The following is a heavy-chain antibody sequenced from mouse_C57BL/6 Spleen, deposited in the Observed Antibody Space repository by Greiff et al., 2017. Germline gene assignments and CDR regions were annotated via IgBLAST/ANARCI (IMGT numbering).Heavy chain of an antibody. CDR2: INYDGSST. D-gene: IGHD6-2*01. CDR1: GFTFSDYY. J-gene: IGHJ2*01. V-gene: IGHV5-16*01. CDR3: ARDGLLSFDY. Sequence: EVQVVESEGGLVQPGSSMKLSCTASGFTFSDYYMAWVRQVPEKGLEWVANINYDGSSTYYLDSLKSRFIISRDNAKNILYLQMSSLKSEDTATYYCARDGLLSFDYWGQGTTLTVSS.